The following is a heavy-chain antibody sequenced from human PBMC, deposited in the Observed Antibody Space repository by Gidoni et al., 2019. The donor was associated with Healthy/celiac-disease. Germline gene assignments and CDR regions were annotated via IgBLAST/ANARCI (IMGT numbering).Heavy chain of an antibody. D-gene: IGHD1-1*01. V-gene: IGHV4-39*01. CDR2: IYYSGGT. CDR3: ARQEGTGTPERHDY. J-gene: IGHJ4*02. CDR1: GGAISSSSYY. Sequence: QPQLQESGPGLVKPSETLSLTCTVSGGAISSSSYYWGWIRQPPGKGLEWIGSIYYSGGTYYNPSLKSRVAISVDTSKNRFSLKLSSVTAADTAVYYCARQEGTGTPERHDYWGQGTLVTVSS.